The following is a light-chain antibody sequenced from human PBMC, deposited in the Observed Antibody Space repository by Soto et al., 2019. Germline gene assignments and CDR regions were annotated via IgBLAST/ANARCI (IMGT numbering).Light chain of an antibody. V-gene: IGKV1-5*01. CDR1: QTITRC. J-gene: IGKJ1*01. CDR2: DAS. Sequence: IPMYQSPAALSASEEDRVTITCRASQTITRCMAWYQQKPGKAPKLLIYDASTLESGVPSRFSGSRSGTEFTLTISSLQPDAFAPYYCQQYNSYLWTFCQGTKVDIK. CDR3: QQYNSYLWT.